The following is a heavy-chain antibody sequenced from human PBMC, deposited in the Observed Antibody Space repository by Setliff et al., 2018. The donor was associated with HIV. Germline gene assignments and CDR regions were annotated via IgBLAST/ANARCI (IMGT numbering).Heavy chain of an antibody. CDR1: GFTFSRYW. V-gene: IGHV3-7*01. CDR2: IGQDGSEK. Sequence: GGSLRLSCTGSGFTFSRYWMSWVRRAPGKGLEWVANIGQDGSEKYYVDSVKGRFSISRDNAKRSLYLQMNSLRVEDTALYYCARDLNWGFDYWGQGTLVTVSS. CDR3: ARDLNWGFDY. D-gene: IGHD7-27*01. J-gene: IGHJ4*02.